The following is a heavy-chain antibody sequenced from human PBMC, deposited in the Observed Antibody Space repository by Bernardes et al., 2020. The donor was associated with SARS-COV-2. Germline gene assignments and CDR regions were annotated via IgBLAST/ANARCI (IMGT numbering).Heavy chain of an antibody. CDR2: ISAYNGNT. J-gene: IGHJ5*02. V-gene: IGHV1-18*01. CDR1: GYIFTTYS. CDR3: AREAAAGSFDP. D-gene: IGHD6-13*01. Sequence: ASVKVSCKASGYIFTTYSITWVRQAPGQGLEWMGWISAYNGNTNYAQKFQGRVTMTTDTSTSTAYMELRSLRSDDTAVYYCAREAAAGSFDPCGQGTLVTVSS.